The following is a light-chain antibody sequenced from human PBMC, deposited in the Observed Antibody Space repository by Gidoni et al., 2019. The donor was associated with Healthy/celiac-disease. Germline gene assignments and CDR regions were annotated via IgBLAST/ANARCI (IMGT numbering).Light chain of an antibody. J-gene: IGLJ3*02. CDR1: SSTIGSNT. CDR3: AAWDDSLNGSWV. Sequence: QSVLTQPPSASGTPGQMVTISCSGSSSTIGSNTVNWYQQPPGTAPKLLIYSNDQRPSGVPDRFSGSKSGTSASLAISGLQSEDEADYYCAAWDDSLNGSWVFGGGTKLTVL. V-gene: IGLV1-44*01. CDR2: SND.